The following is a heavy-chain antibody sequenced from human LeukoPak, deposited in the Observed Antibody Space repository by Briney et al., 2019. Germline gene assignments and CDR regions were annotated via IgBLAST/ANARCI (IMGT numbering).Heavy chain of an antibody. CDR3: AAAGTLHFDY. CDR1: EHTFTSYA. J-gene: IGHJ4*02. CDR2: INAGNGNT. D-gene: IGHD6-13*01. Sequence: ASVTHSCIASEHTFTSYAMHCARQAPGHTLASMGWINAGNGNTKYSQKFQGRVTITRDTSASTAYMELSSLRSEDTAVYYCAAAGTLHFDYWGQGTLVTVSS. V-gene: IGHV1-3*01.